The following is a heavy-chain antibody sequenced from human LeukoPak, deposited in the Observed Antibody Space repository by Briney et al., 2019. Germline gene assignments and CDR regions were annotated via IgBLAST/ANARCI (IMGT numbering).Heavy chain of an antibody. J-gene: IGHJ3*02. CDR2: ISTDGSST. V-gene: IGHV3-74*01. Sequence: SGGSLRLSCAASGFTFSSYWMHWVRQAPGKGVVWVSRISTDGSSTNSADSVKGRFTISRDKAKNTLYLQMNSLRAEDTAVYYCVREYSSSSGRAFDIWGQGTMVTVSP. CDR3: VREYSSSSGRAFDI. CDR1: GFTFSSYW. D-gene: IGHD6-6*01.